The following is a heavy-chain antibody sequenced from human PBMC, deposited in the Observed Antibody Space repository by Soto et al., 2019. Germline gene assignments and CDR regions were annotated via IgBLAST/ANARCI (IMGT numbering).Heavy chain of an antibody. Sequence: XSVKVSCTASGYTFSSYAMHWERQAPGQRLEWMGWINAGNGNTKYSQKFQGRVTITRDTSASTAYMELSSLRSEDTAVYYCARDVAVAGNRDNYYYYGMDVWGQGTTVTVSS. CDR1: GYTFSSYA. CDR2: INAGNGNT. J-gene: IGHJ6*02. D-gene: IGHD6-19*01. V-gene: IGHV1-3*01. CDR3: ARDVAVAGNRDNYYYYGMDV.